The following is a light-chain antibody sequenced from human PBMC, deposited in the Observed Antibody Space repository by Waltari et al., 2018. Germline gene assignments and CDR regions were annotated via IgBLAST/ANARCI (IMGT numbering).Light chain of an antibody. CDR3: QQSYSTPWT. CDR2: AAS. J-gene: IGKJ1*01. V-gene: IGKV1-39*01. CDR1: QSISSY. Sequence: DLQMTQSPSSLSASVGDRLPITCRASQSISSYLNWYQQKPGKAPKLLIYAASSLQSGVPSRFSGSGSGTDFTLTISSLQPEDFATYYCQQSYSTPWTFGQGTKVEIK.